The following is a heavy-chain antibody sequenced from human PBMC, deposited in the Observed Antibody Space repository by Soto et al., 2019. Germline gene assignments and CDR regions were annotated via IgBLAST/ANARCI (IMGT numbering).Heavy chain of an antibody. J-gene: IGHJ4*02. CDR2: IWYDGSNK. D-gene: IGHD4-17*01. Sequence: PGGSLRLFCAASGFTFSSFGMHWVRQAPGKGLEWVAVIWYDGSNKYYADSVKGRFTISRDNSKNTLYLQMNSLRAEDTAVYYCARDLRDYGLDYWGQGTLVTVSS. CDR3: ARDLRDYGLDY. V-gene: IGHV3-33*01. CDR1: GFTFSSFG.